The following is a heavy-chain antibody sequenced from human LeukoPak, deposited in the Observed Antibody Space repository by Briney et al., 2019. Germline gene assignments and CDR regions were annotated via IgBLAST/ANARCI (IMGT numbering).Heavy chain of an antibody. J-gene: IGHJ5*02. CDR3: ARPYPFGSSYYDRNWFDP. V-gene: IGHV4-34*01. CDR1: GGSFSGYY. CDR2: INHSGST. Sequence: SETLSLTCAVYGGSFSGYYWSWIRQPPGKGLEWIGEINHSGSTNYNPSLKSRVTISVDTSKNQFSLKLSSVTAADTAVYYCARPYPFGSSYYDRNWFDPLGQGNLVIVSS. D-gene: IGHD1-26*01.